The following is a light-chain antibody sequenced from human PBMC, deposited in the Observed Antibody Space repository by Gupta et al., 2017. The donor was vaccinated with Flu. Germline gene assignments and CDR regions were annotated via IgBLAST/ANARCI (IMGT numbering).Light chain of an antibody. CDR3: QQYYSTPQLT. CDR2: WAS. CDR1: QSVLYSSNNKNY. Sequence: DIVMTQSPDSLAVSLGERATINCKSSQSVLYSSNNKNYLAWYQQKPGQPPKLLIYWASTRESGVPDRFSGSGYGTDFTLTISSRQAEDVAVYYCQQYYSTPQLTFGGGTKVEIK. J-gene: IGKJ4*01. V-gene: IGKV4-1*01.